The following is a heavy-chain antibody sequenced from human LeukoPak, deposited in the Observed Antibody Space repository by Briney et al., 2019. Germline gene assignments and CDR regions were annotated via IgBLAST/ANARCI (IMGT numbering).Heavy chain of an antibody. CDR2: IYYSGST. V-gene: IGHV4-39*07. CDR3: ARHKYRFDWFDP. J-gene: IGHJ5*02. CDR1: GDSISSNSYY. D-gene: IGHD6-6*01. Sequence: PSETLSLTCTVSGDSISSNSYYWGWIRQPPGKGLEWIGSIYYSGSTYYNPSLKSRVTISVDTSKNQFSLKLSSVTAADTAVYYCARHKYRFDWFDPWGQGTLVTVSS.